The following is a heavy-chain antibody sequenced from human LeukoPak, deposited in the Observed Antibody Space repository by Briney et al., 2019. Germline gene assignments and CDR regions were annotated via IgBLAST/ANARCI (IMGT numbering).Heavy chain of an antibody. D-gene: IGHD2-2*01. J-gene: IGHJ5*02. V-gene: IGHV4-31*03. CDR2: IYYSGST. CDR1: GGSISSGGYY. CDR3: ARGAQSLGDCSSTSCYVRWFDP. Sequence: SETLSLTCTVSGGSISSGGYYWSWIRQHPGKGLEWIGYIYYSGSTYYNPSLRSRVTISVDTSKNQFSLKLSSVTAADTAVYYCARGAQSLGDCSSTSCYVRWFDPWGQGTLVTVSS.